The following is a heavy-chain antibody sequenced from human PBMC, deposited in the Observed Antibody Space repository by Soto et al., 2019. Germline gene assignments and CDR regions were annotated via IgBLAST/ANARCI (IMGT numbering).Heavy chain of an antibody. J-gene: IGHJ4*02. Sequence: QVQLVQSGAEVKKPGASVKVSCKASGYSFTHYDLHWVRQAPGQRLEWMGWINAANDKTKFSQRVQGRVTITRDTSSGTAQMELSSLTSEDSAVYYCVRDRAQYKSSDWALDYGGQGPPVTVSS. CDR3: VRDRAQYKSSDWALDY. D-gene: IGHD3-9*01. CDR1: GYSFTHYD. V-gene: IGHV1-3*01. CDR2: INAANDKT.